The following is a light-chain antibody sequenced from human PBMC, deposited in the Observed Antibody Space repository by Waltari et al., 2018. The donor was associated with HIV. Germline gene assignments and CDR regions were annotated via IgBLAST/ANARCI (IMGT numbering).Light chain of an antibody. CDR1: SSHVGGYNY. CDR3: SSYTSSSTLVV. CDR2: DVS. V-gene: IGLV2-14*03. J-gene: IGLJ2*01. Sequence: QSALTQPASVPGSPGQSITIPCTGTSSHVGGYNYVPWYQQHPGKAPKLMIYDVSNRPSGVSNRFSGSKSGNTASLTISGLQAEDEADYYCSSYTSSSTLVVFGGGTKLTVL.